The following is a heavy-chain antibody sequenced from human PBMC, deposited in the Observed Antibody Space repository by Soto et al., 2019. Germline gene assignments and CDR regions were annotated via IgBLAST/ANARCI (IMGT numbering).Heavy chain of an antibody. Sequence: GGSLRLSCAASGLTFSAYAMNWVRHTPGKGRAWVSSVSGTGRTTYHADSVKGRFTISRDNSKNTLYLQMNSLRAEDTAVYYCAKDRTMVRGVIITLPDAFDIWGQGTMVTVSS. J-gene: IGHJ3*02. CDR3: AKDRTMVRGVIITLPDAFDI. D-gene: IGHD3-10*01. CDR1: GLTFSAYA. CDR2: VSGTGRTT. V-gene: IGHV3-23*01.